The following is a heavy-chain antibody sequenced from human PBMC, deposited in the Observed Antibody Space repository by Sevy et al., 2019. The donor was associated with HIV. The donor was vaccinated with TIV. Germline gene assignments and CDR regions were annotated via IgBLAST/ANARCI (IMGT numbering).Heavy chain of an antibody. CDR2: IGTAGDP. CDR3: ARVSVATGIVVVITRWVYYFDY. V-gene: IGHV3-13*05. D-gene: IGHD3-22*01. CDR1: GFTFSSYD. J-gene: IGHJ4*02. Sequence: GGSLRLSCAASGFTFSSYDMHWVRQATGKGLEWVSAIGTAGDPYYPGSVKGRFTISRENAKNSLYLQMNSLRAGDTAVYYCARVSVATGIVVVITRWVYYFDYRGQGTLVTVSS.